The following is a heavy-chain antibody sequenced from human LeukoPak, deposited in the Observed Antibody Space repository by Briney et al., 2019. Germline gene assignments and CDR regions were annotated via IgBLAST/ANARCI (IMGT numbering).Heavy chain of an antibody. V-gene: IGHV3-30*18. CDR2: ISYDGSNK. Sequence: GGPLRLSCAASGFTFSSYGMHWVRQAPGKGLEWVAVISYDGSNKYYADSVKGRFTISRDNSKNTLYLQMNSLRAEDTAVYYCAKDEVVVPVVDWGQGTLVTVSS. CDR3: AKDEVVVPVVD. CDR1: GFTFSSYG. J-gene: IGHJ4*02. D-gene: IGHD2-15*01.